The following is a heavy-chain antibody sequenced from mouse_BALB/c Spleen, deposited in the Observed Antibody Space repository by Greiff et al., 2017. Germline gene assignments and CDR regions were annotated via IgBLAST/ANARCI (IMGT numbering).Heavy chain of an antibody. J-gene: IGHJ2*01. Sequence: QVQLQQSGAELMKPGASVKISCKATGYTFSSYWIEWVKQRPGHGLEWIGEILPGSGSTNSNEKFKGKATFTADTSSNTAYMQLSSLTSEASAVYYCARRTGGKDYWGQGTTLTVSS. D-gene: IGHD2-1*01. V-gene: IGHV1-9*01. CDR2: ILPGSGST. CDR1: GYTFSSYW. CDR3: ARRTGGKDY.